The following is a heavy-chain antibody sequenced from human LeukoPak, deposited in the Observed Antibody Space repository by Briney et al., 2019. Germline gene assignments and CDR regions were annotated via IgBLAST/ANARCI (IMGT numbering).Heavy chain of an antibody. V-gene: IGHV3-23*01. J-gene: IGHJ4*02. CDR3: AKGFGSSVGGFDY. CDR1: GFTFSSHA. Sequence: PGGSLRLSCAASGFTFSSHALSWVRQAPGKGLEWVSAISGTGDSAFYADSVKGRFTVSRDNSKNTLYLQMNSLRAEDTAVYYCAKGFGSSVGGFDYWGQGTLVTVSS. CDR2: ISGTGDSA. D-gene: IGHD6-13*01.